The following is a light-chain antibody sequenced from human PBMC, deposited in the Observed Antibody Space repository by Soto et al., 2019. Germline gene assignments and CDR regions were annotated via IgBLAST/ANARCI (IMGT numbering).Light chain of an antibody. Sequence: DIQMTQSPSSLSASVGDRVTITCRASESIRNNLNWYQQKPGKAPKLLIYAASTLQSGVPSRLSGGGSGTEFTLTVSSLKPENFTPYYCQQTYSTPRGAFGPATKVE. CDR2: AAS. J-gene: IGKJ1*01. CDR3: QQTYSTPRGA. CDR1: ESIRNN. V-gene: IGKV1-39*01.